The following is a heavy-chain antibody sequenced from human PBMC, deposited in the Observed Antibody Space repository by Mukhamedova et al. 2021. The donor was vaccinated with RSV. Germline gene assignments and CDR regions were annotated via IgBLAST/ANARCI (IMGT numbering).Heavy chain of an antibody. D-gene: IGHD1-26*01. J-gene: IGHJ4*02. CDR3: ARHKSGSHYSLDY. V-gene: IGHV4-59*08. CDR2: SGST. Sequence: SGSTNYSPSLQSRVTISGDTSKNQFSLRLSSVTAADTAVDYCARHKSGSHYSLDYWGQGTLVSVSS.